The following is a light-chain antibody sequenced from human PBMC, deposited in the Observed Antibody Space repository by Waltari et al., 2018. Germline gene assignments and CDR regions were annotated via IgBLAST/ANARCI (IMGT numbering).Light chain of an antibody. Sequence: SFDLTQPPSVSVSPGQRVTISCSGDTLGQKHVSWYQHKPGQSPRLVIFQDKRRPSGIPERFSGSNSGSTATLTIRGTQSMDEADYYCQAWDSNTGVVFGGGTRLTVL. CDR3: QAWDSNTGVV. CDR1: TLGQKH. J-gene: IGLJ3*02. V-gene: IGLV3-1*01. CDR2: QDK.